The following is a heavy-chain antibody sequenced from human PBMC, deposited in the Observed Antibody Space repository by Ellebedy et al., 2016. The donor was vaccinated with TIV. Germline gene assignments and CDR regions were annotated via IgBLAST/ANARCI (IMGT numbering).Heavy chain of an antibody. CDR3: ARGRGGTPLDY. Sequence: SETLSLXXAVYGGSFSGYYWSWIRQPPGKGLEWLGEINHSGSTNYNPSLKSRVTISVDTSKNQFSLKLSSVTAADTAVYYCARGRGGTPLDYWGQGTLVTVSS. CDR2: INHSGST. D-gene: IGHD4-23*01. V-gene: IGHV4-34*01. CDR1: GGSFSGYY. J-gene: IGHJ4*02.